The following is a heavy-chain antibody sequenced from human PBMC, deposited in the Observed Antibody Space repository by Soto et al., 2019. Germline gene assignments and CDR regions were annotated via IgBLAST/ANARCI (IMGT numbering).Heavy chain of an antibody. V-gene: IGHV1-69*13. Sequence: SVKVSCKASGGTFSSYAISWVRQAPGQGLEWMGGIIPIFGTANYAQKFQGRVTITADESTSTAYMELSSLRSEDTAVYYCASGGKASYNWFDPWGQGTLVTVSS. CDR2: IIPIFGTA. J-gene: IGHJ5*02. D-gene: IGHD2-15*01. CDR1: GGTFSSYA. CDR3: ASGGKASYNWFDP.